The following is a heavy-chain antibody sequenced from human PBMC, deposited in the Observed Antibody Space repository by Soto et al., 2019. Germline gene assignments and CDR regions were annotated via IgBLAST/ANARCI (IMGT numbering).Heavy chain of an antibody. CDR3: AREGTGTTDGMDV. V-gene: IGHV3-21*01. CDR2: ISSSSSYI. CDR1: GFTFSSYS. Sequence: EVQLVESGGGLVKPGGSLRLSCAASGFTFSSYSMNWVRQAPGKGLEWVSSISSSSSYIYYADSVKGRFTISRDNAKNSLYLQMNSLRAEDTAVYYCAREGTGTTDGMDVWGQGTTVTVSS. D-gene: IGHD1-1*01. J-gene: IGHJ6*02.